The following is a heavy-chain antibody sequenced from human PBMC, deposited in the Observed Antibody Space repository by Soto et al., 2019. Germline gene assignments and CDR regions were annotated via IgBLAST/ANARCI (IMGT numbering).Heavy chain of an antibody. J-gene: IGHJ4*02. CDR2: IRSSGRSI. V-gene: IGHV3-48*03. CDR3: TRVRDSNDY. CDR1: GFTFSSYE. D-gene: IGHD3-22*01. Sequence: GGSLRLSCVGSGFTFSSYEMNWVRQAPGKGLEWVSNIRSSGRSINYADSVKGRFTISRDNAKNSLYLQMDSLRAEDTAVYYCTRVRDSNDYWGQGTLVTVSS.